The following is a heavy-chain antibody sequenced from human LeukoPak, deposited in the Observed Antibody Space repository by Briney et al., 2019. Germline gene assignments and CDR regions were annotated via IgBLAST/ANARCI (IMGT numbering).Heavy chain of an antibody. CDR2: ITPVIGTT. Sequence: SVKVSCRSSGGTFNTHIFNWVRQAPGQGLEWMGRITPVIGTTKYAQRFQARVTITADRSTSTAYLELSGLTYDDTAVYYCTRVTLRGSKYNWFDPWGQGTHVSVSS. CDR1: GGTFNTHI. J-gene: IGHJ5*02. CDR3: TRVTLRGSKYNWFDP. D-gene: IGHD1-26*01. V-gene: IGHV1-69*08.